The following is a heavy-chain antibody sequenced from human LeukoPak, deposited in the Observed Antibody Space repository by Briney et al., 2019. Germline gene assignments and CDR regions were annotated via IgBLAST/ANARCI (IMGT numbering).Heavy chain of an antibody. D-gene: IGHD3-3*01. V-gene: IGHV4-34*01. CDR1: GGSFSGYY. CDR3: ARGRGYDFWSGYTLFDY. CDR2: INHSGST. Sequence: SETLSLTCAVYGGSFSGYYWSWIRQPPGKGLEWIGEINHSGSTNYNPSLKSRVTISVDTSKNQFSLKLSSVTAADTAVYYCARGRGYDFWSGYTLFDYWGQGTLVTVSS. J-gene: IGHJ4*02.